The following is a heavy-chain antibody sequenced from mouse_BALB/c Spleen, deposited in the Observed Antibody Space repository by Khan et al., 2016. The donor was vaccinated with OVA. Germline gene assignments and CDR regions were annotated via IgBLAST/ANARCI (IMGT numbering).Heavy chain of an antibody. D-gene: IGHD2-14*01. CDR3: VREGAYDRSDGWFAY. CDR1: GYTFTTYT. Sequence: QVQLQQSGAELARPGASVKMSCKASGYTFTTYTIHWVKQRPGQGLEWIGYIIPSNDYTNYNQKFKDRATLTADKSSSPAYMQLSSLTSEDSAVYYCVREGAYDRSDGWFAYWGQGTLVTVSA. V-gene: IGHV1-4*01. CDR2: IIPSNDYT. J-gene: IGHJ3*01.